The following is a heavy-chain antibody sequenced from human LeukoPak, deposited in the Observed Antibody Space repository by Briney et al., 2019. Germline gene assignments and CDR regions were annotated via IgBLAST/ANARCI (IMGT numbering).Heavy chain of an antibody. V-gene: IGHV3-20*04. J-gene: IGHJ4*02. CDR2: INWHGGGI. CDR1: GFTFDDYV. CDR3: ARELGYCSGGSCYFPFDY. Sequence: GGSLRLSCAASGFTFDDYVMSWFRQAPEKGLEWVSGINWHGGGIGYADSVKGRFTISRDNAKNSLYLQMNSLRAEDTAFYYCARELGYCSGGSCYFPFDYWGQGTLVTVSS. D-gene: IGHD2-15*01.